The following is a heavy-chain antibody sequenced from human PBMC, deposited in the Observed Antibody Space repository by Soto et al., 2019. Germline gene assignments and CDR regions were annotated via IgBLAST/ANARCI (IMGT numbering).Heavy chain of an antibody. Sequence: PGGSLRLSCAASGFTFSRYSISWVRQAPGKGLECVSSISGTGGDTFYADSVKGRFTISRDNSKNTLNLEMNSLRVEDTAVYYCARIPYDNSGTIFDYWGQGTLVTVSS. D-gene: IGHD3-22*01. V-gene: IGHV3-23*01. CDR1: GFTFSRYS. CDR3: ARIPYDNSGTIFDY. CDR2: ISGTGGDT. J-gene: IGHJ4*02.